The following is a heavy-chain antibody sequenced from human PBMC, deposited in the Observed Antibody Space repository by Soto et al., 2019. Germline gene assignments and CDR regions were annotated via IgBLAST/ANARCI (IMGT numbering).Heavy chain of an antibody. CDR3: AKDSLQYQLLLFYYFDS. Sequence: EVQLLESGGGLVQPGGSLRLSCAASGFTFSSYAMSWVRQAPGKGLEWVSAISGSGGSTYYADSVKGRFTISRDNSKNTLYLQMNSLRAEDTAVYYCAKDSLQYQLLLFYYFDSWGQGTLVTVSS. CDR2: ISGSGGST. V-gene: IGHV3-23*01. J-gene: IGHJ4*02. CDR1: GFTFSSYA. D-gene: IGHD2-2*01.